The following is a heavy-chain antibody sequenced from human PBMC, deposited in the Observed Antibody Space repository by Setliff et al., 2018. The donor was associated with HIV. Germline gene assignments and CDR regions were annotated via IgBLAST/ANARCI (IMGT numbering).Heavy chain of an antibody. D-gene: IGHD3-22*01. Sequence: SETLSLTCTVSGGSISSYYWSWIRQPPGKGLEWIGYVYYSGSTNYNPSLKSRLTISVDASKNQFSLKLSSVTAADTAVYYCAREDYYDQKGAFDIWGQGTMVTVSS. CDR1: GGSISSYY. CDR3: AREDYYDQKGAFDI. V-gene: IGHV4-59*01. J-gene: IGHJ3*02. CDR2: VYYSGST.